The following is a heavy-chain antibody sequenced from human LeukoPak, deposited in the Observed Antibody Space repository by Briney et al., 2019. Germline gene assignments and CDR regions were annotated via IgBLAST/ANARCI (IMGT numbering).Heavy chain of an antibody. CDR2: IYSGGST. V-gene: IGHV3-66*02. Sequence: PGGSLRLSCAASGLTVSSNYMTWVRQAAGKGLEWVSVIYSGGSTYYADSVKGRFTISRDNYKNTVYLQMNSLRVEDTAVYYCARDPYNWNYIDYWGQGTLVTVSS. D-gene: IGHD1-1*01. CDR1: GLTVSSNY. CDR3: ARDPYNWNYIDY. J-gene: IGHJ4*02.